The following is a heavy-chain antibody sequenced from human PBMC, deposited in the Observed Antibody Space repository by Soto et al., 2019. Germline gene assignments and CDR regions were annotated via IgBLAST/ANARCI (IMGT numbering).Heavy chain of an antibody. Sequence: LRLSCAASGFTFSDHYMDWVRQAPGEGLEWVGRIKNKANSYTTEYAASVEGRFTISRDDSRNSLFLQMNGLKTEDTAVYYCTRVKLCGSAGCHRVLDDWGKGPPVPLSS. CDR1: GFTFSDHY. D-gene: IGHD2-2*01. CDR2: IKNKANSYTT. J-gene: IGHJ1*01. V-gene: IGHV3-72*01. CDR3: TRVKLCGSAGCHRVLDD.